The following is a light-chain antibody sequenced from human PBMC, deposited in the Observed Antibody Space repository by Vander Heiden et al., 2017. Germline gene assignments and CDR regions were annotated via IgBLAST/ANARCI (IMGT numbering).Light chain of an antibody. CDR1: TGAVTSGYY. V-gene: IGLV7-43*01. Sequence: QTVVTQEPSLTVSPGGTVTLTCASRTGAVTSGYYPNWFQQKPDQAPRTLIYSSSTTPSWTPARFSGFLRGVKAALTLSGMQPEDEAEYSCLLYYGGALVVFGGGTKLPVL. J-gene: IGLJ2*01. CDR2: SSS. CDR3: LLYYGGALVV.